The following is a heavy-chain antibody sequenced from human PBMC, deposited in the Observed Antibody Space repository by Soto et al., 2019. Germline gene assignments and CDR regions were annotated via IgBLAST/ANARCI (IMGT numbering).Heavy chain of an antibody. CDR3: ARDPSYGSGSYSFDY. CDR2: ISYDGSDK. J-gene: IGHJ4*02. V-gene: IGHV3-30-3*01. CDR1: GFTLHLYC. D-gene: IGHD3-10*01. Sequence: PGGALRHCSAAPGFTLHLYCVPLVPPAPGKGLEGVAVISYDGSDKYYADSVKGRFTISRDNSKNTLYLQMNSLRAEDTAVYYCARDPSYGSGSYSFDYWGKGTLVTVSS.